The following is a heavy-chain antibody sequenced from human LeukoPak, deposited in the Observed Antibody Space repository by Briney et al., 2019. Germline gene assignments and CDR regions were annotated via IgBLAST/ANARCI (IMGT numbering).Heavy chain of an antibody. CDR1: GGSISSYY. D-gene: IGHD4-23*01. J-gene: IGHJ3*02. CDR2: IYYSGST. Sequence: SETLSLTCTVSGGSISSYYWSWIRQPPGKGLEWIGYIYYSGSTNYNPSLKRRVTISVDTSKNQFSLKLSSVTAADTAVYYCARDDSFHGGAFDIWGQGTMVTVSS. CDR3: ARDDSFHGGAFDI. V-gene: IGHV4-59*01.